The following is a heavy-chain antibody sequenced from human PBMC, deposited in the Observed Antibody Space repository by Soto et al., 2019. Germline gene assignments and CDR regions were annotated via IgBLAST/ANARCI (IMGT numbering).Heavy chain of an antibody. CDR2: IDSSGSII. V-gene: IGHV3-11*01. D-gene: IGHD3-22*01. CDR1: GFTVSDYY. Sequence: GGSLRLSCSASGFTVSDYYMSWIRQAPGKGLEWISYIDSSGSIIYYADSVKGRFTISRDNAKNSLYLQMNSLRAEDTAVYYCARDLGYYDSSGYFDYWGQGTLVTVSS. J-gene: IGHJ4*02. CDR3: ARDLGYYDSSGYFDY.